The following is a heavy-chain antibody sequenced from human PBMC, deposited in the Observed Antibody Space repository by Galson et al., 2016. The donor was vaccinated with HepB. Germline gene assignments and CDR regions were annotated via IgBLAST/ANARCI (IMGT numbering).Heavy chain of an antibody. V-gene: IGHV3-11*06. D-gene: IGHD1-1*01. CDR2: ISDNSNYI. CDR1: GFSFSDSY. CDR3: ATFRSNWLYYFYY. J-gene: IGHJ4*02. Sequence: SLRLSCAASGFSFSDSYMTWIRQAPGKGLEWIAYISDNSNYINYADSVKGRFTVSRDSAKNSLYLQMNSLRADDTAVYYCATFRSNWLYYFYYWGQGTLVTVSS.